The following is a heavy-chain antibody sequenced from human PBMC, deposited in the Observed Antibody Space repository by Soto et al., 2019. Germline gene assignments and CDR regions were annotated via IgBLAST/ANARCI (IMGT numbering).Heavy chain of an antibody. V-gene: IGHV5-51*01. Sequence: PGESLKISCKGSGYSFTSYWIGWVRQMPGKGLEWMGLIYPGDSDTRYSPSFQGQVTISADKSISTAYLQWSSLKASDTAMYYCAIAKYNWNLFYPFDYWGQGTLVTVSS. CDR1: GYSFTSYW. D-gene: IGHD1-1*01. CDR2: IYPGDSDT. CDR3: AIAKYNWNLFYPFDY. J-gene: IGHJ4*02.